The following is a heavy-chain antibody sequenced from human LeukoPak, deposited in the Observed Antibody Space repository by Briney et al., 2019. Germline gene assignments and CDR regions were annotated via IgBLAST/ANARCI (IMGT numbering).Heavy chain of an antibody. D-gene: IGHD5-18*01. CDR1: GGSISSYY. V-gene: IGHV4-59*12. J-gene: IGHJ4*02. CDR2: IYYSGST. CDR3: ARGDWFSSYGYFFLDY. Sequence: SETLSLTCTVSGGSISSYYWSWIRQPPGKGLEWIGYIYYSGSTNYNPSLKSRVTISVDTSKNQFSLKLSSVTAADTAVYYCARGDWFSSYGYFFLDYWGQGTLVTVSS.